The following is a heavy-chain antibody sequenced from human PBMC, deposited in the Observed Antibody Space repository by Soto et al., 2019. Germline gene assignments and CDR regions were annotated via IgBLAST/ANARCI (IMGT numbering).Heavy chain of an antibody. CDR1: GFTFSSYS. CDR2: ISSSSSTI. D-gene: IGHD1-20*01. J-gene: IGHJ4*02. Sequence: GGSLRLSCAASGFTFSSYSMNWVRQAPGKGLEWVSYISSSSSTIYYADSVKGRFTISRDNAKNSLYLQMNSLRAEDTAVYYCARDQDGYNWNPPDYWGQGTLVTVSS. V-gene: IGHV3-48*01. CDR3: ARDQDGYNWNPPDY.